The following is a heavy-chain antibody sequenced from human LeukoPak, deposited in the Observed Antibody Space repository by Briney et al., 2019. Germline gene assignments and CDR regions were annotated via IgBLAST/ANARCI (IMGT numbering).Heavy chain of an antibody. V-gene: IGHV3-7*01. CDR2: IKEDGSEK. D-gene: IGHD2-2*02. CDR1: GFTFSTYW. CDR3: ARVSLGYCSSASCYSVGRYHYYMDV. J-gene: IGHJ6*03. Sequence: GGSLRLSCAASGFTFSTYWMTWVRQAPGKGLEWVANIKEDGSEKYYVDSVKGRFTISRDNAKNSLYRQMNSLRAEDTAVHYCARVSLGYCSSASCYSVGRYHYYMDVWGKGTTVTVSS.